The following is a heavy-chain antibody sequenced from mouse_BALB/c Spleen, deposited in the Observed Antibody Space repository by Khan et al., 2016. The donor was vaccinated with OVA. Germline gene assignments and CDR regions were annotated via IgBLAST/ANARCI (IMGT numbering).Heavy chain of an antibody. CDR1: GYSIPSNYA. Sequence: EVQLQESGPGLVKPSQSLSLTCTVTGYSIPSNYAWNWIRQLPGNKLEWMGYISYSGSTSYNPSLKSRISITRDTSKNQFFLQLNSVTTEDAATYYCARGNYYGYAMDYWGQGTSVTVSS. J-gene: IGHJ4*01. CDR2: ISYSGST. V-gene: IGHV3-2*02. D-gene: IGHD1-1*01. CDR3: ARGNYYGYAMDY.